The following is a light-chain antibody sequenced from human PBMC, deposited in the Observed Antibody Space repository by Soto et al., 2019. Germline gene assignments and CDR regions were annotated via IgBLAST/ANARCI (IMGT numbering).Light chain of an antibody. V-gene: IGKV3-20*01. J-gene: IGKJ1*01. CDR3: QQYGSSRT. CDR1: QSVSSY. Sequence: EIVLTQSPATPSLSPGERATLSCRASQSVSSYLAWYQQKPGQAPRLLIYDASNRATGIPARFSGSGSGTDFTLTISRLEPEDFAVYYCQQYGSSRTFGQGTKVDIK. CDR2: DAS.